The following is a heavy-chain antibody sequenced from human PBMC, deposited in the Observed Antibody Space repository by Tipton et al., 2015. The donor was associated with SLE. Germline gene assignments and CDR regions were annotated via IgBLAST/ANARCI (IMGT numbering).Heavy chain of an antibody. D-gene: IGHD6-19*01. CDR1: GDSVSSNSAA. J-gene: IGHJ3*02. Sequence: GLVKPSQTLSLTCAISGDSVSSNSAAWNWIRQSPSRGLEWLGRTYYRSKWYNDYAVSVKSRITINPDTSKNQFSLQLNSVTAADTAVYYCARRRIPVIAVAGPNDAFDIWGQGTMVTVSS. CDR2: TYYRSKWYN. V-gene: IGHV6-1*01. CDR3: ARRRIPVIAVAGPNDAFDI.